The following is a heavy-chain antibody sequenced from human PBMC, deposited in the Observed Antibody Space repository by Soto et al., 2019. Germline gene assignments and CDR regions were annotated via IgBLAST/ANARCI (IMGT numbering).Heavy chain of an antibody. CDR1: GYTFTNYG. CDR2: ISAYNGNT. Sequence: ASVKVSCKASGYTFTNYGINWVRQAPGQGLEWMGLISAYNGNTDYAQKLQGRVTMTTDTSTTTVYMELSSLRSEDTAVYYCAGQRYCSSTSCYRNWFDPWGQGTLVTVSS. J-gene: IGHJ5*02. D-gene: IGHD2-2*02. CDR3: AGQRYCSSTSCYRNWFDP. V-gene: IGHV1-18*04.